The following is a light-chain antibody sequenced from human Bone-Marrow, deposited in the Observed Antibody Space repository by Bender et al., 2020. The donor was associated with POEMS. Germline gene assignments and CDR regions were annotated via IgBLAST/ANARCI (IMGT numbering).Light chain of an antibody. CDR2: EVN. V-gene: IGLV2-23*02. CDR1: SSDVGAYDL. Sequence: QSALTQPASVSGSPGQSITISCTGTSSDVGAYDLVSWFRQYPGKAPKLMIYEVNKRPSGVSGRLTGSKSGDTASLTISGLQAEDEADYYCCSYAGSGTFHVIFGAGTRLTVL. J-gene: IGLJ2*01. CDR3: CSYAGSGTFHVI.